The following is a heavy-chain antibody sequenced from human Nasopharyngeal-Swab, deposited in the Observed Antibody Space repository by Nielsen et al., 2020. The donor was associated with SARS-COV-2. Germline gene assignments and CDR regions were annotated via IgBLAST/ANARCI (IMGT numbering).Heavy chain of an antibody. CDR2: IWYDGSNK. J-gene: IGHJ4*02. CDR3: ARGPPAGSSTSGMGY. CDR1: GFTFSSYG. Sequence: GESLKISCAASGFTFSSYGMHWVRQAPGKGLEWVAVIWYDGSNKYYADSVKGRFTISRDNSKNTLYLQMNSLRAEDTAVYYCARGPPAGSSTSGMGYWGQGTRVT. D-gene: IGHD2-2*01. V-gene: IGHV3-33*01.